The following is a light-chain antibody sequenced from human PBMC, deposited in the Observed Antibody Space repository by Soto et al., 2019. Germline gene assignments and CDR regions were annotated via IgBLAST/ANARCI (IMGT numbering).Light chain of an antibody. CDR3: QQYDRWPVT. J-gene: IGKJ4*01. CDR1: QSVLYSSNEKNY. CDR2: GAS. Sequence: DIVMTQSPDSLAVSLGERAPINCKSSQSVLYSSNEKNYLAWYQHKPGQSPRLLISGASTGASGIPPRFSGSGSGTEFTLTIDRLRSADFAVYYCQQYDRWPVTFGGGTKVDI. V-gene: IGKV4-1*01.